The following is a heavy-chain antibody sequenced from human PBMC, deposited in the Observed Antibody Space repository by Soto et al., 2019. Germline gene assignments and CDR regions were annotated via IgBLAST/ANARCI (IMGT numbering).Heavy chain of an antibody. D-gene: IGHD6-19*01. V-gene: IGHV3-23*01. CDR2: ISSTGST. CDR1: VFTFSSYA. J-gene: IGHJ4*02. CDR3: AKVGSSAWYHNSYFDY. Sequence: WWSLRLSCSASVFTFSSYAMSWFRQAPGKGLEWLSVISSTGSTYFADSVKGRFTISRDNSKNTLSLQMHSLRVDDTAVYYCAKVGSSAWYHNSYFDYWGQGTLVTVSS.